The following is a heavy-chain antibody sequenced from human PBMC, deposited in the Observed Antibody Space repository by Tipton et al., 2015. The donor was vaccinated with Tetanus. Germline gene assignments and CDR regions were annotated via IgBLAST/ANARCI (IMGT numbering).Heavy chain of an antibody. CDR2: ITSNSVNR. V-gene: IGHV3-9*01. CDR3: TKGAWFDY. J-gene: IGHJ4*02. Sequence: SLRLSCAASGFTFDDSAMHWVRQAPGKGLEWVSGITSNSVNRGYADSVKGRFTISRDNAKKSLYLQMDSRRAEDTALYYCTKGAWFDYWGQGTLVTVPS. CDR1: GFTFDDSA.